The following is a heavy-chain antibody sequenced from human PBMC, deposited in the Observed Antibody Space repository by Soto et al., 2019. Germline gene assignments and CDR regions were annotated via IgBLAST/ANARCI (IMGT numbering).Heavy chain of an antibody. D-gene: IGHD3-22*01. Sequence: SETLSLTCTVSGGSISSYYWSWIRQPPGKGLEWIGYIYYSGSTNYNPSLKSRVTISVDTSKNQFSLKLSSVTAADTAVYYCARESGYYYDSSGYLDYWGQGTLVTVS. CDR2: IYYSGST. CDR3: ARESGYYYDSSGYLDY. J-gene: IGHJ4*02. V-gene: IGHV4-59*01. CDR1: GGSISSYY.